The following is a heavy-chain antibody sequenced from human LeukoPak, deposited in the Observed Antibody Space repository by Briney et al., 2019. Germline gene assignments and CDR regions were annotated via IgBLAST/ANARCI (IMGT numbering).Heavy chain of an antibody. CDR2: INPNSGGT. V-gene: IGHV1-2*02. J-gene: IGHJ4*02. CDR3: ALEAVYDFWSGYLGY. D-gene: IGHD3-3*01. Sequence: ASVKVSCKASGYTFTGYYMHWVRQAPGQGLEWMGWINPNSGGTNYAQKFQGGVTMTRDTSISTAYMGLSRLRSDDTAVYYCALEAVYDFWSGYLGYWGQGTLVTVSS. CDR1: GYTFTGYY.